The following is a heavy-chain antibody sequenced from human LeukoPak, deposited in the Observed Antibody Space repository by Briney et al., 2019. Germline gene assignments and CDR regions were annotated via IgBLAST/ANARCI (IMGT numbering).Heavy chain of an antibody. J-gene: IGHJ6*03. CDR2: INPNSGGT. Sequence: AASVKVSCKASGYTFTGYYMHWVRQAPGQGLEWMGWINPNSGGTNYAQKFQGRVTMTRDTSISTAYMELSRLRSDDTAVYYCARDLGFWSGVYYYMDVWGKGTTVTVSS. V-gene: IGHV1-2*02. CDR1: GYTFTGYY. CDR3: ARDLGFWSGVYYYMDV. D-gene: IGHD3-3*01.